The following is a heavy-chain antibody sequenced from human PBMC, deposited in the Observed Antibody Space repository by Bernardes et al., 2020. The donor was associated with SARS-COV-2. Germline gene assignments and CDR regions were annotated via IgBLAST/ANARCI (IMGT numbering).Heavy chain of an antibody. D-gene: IGHD3-10*01. J-gene: IGHJ3*02. CDR1: GFTFSSYC. CDR3: AKVKISYISDEFDI. CDR2: ISAGGETT. Sequence: GGSLRLSCAASGFTFSSYCMNWVRQVPGKGLEWVSGISAGGETTYYADSVKGRFTISRHNSKNTVYLQMSSLRAEDTAKYFCAKVKISYISDEFDIWGQGTMVTVSS. V-gene: IGHV3-23*01.